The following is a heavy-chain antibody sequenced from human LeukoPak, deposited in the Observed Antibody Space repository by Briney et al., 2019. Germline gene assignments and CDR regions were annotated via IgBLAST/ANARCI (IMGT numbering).Heavy chain of an antibody. CDR1: GFTFSSYW. J-gene: IGHJ4*02. CDR2: IKQDGSEK. V-gene: IGHV3-7*01. Sequence: GETLRLSCAASGFTFSSYWMSWVRQAPGKGLEWVANIKQDGSEKFYVDSVKGRFTISRDNAKTSLSLQMNSLRAEDTAAYYCARARSGITFGGVIAAVFDCWGQGTLVTVSS. CDR3: ARARSGITFGGVIAAVFDC. D-gene: IGHD3-16*02.